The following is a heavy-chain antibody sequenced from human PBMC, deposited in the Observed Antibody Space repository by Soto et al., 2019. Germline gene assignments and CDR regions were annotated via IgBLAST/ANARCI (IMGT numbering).Heavy chain of an antibody. CDR2: IYYSGSGST. D-gene: IGHD6-6*01. CDR1: SGSITSSTFY. J-gene: IGHJ6*03. CDR3: ARARDSSSSGYYYYYMDV. Sequence: SETLSLTCTVSSGSITSSTFYWGWIRQPPGRGLEWIGSIYYSGSGSTYYNPSLKSRVTISGDTSKDQSSLILSSVTAADTAVYYCARARDSSSSGYYYYYMDVWGKGTTVIVSS. V-gene: IGHV4-39*01.